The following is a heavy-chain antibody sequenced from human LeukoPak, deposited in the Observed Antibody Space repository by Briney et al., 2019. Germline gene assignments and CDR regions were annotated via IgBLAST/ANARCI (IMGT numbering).Heavy chain of an antibody. CDR3: ARDLLAVGAFGTFDY. D-gene: IGHD1-26*01. V-gene: IGHV3-21*01. CDR2: ISSSSSYI. Sequence: PGGSLRLSCAASGVTFSSYSMNWVRQAPGKGLEWVSSISSSSSYIYYADSVKGRFTISRDNAKNSLYLQMNSLRAEDTAVCYCARDLLAVGAFGTFDYWGQGTLVTVSS. CDR1: GVTFSSYS. J-gene: IGHJ4*02.